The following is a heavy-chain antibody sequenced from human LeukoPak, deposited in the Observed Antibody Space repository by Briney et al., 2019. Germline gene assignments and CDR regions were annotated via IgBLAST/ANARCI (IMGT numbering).Heavy chain of an antibody. CDR3: ARSGFIAVAGTDDYYYYYYGMDV. CDR2: INPNSGGT. Sequence: ASVKVSRKASGYTFTGYYMHWVRQAPGQGLEWMGWINPNSGGTNYAQKFQGRVTMTRDTSISTAYMELSRLRSDDTAVYYCARSGFIAVAGTDDYYYYYYGMDVWGQGTTVTVSS. V-gene: IGHV1-2*02. CDR1: GYTFTGYY. J-gene: IGHJ6*02. D-gene: IGHD6-19*01.